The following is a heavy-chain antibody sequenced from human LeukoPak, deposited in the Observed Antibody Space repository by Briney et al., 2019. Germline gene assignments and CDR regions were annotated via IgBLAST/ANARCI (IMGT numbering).Heavy chain of an antibody. Sequence: GGSLRLSCAASGFTFSSYAMSWVRQAPGKGLEWVSAISGSGGSTYYADSVKGRFTISRDNSKNTLYLQMNSLRAGDTAVYYCAKGPFVMATIKEYWFDPWGQGTLVTVSS. CDR1: GFTFSSYA. CDR2: ISGSGGST. J-gene: IGHJ5*02. V-gene: IGHV3-23*01. CDR3: AKGPFVMATIKEYWFDP. D-gene: IGHD5-24*01.